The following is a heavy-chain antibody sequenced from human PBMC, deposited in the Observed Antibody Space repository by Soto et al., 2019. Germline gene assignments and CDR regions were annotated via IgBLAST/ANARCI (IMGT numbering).Heavy chain of an antibody. CDR2: IYSGGST. J-gene: IGHJ6*02. CDR1: GFTVSSNY. D-gene: IGHD3-3*01. CDR3: ARGYAGTYDFWSGYSPAGYYYYGMDV. Sequence: PGGSLRLSCAASGFTVSSNYMSWVRQAPGKGLEWVSVIYSGGSTYYADSVKGRFTISRDNSKNTLYLQMNSLRAEDTAVYYCARGYAGTYDFWSGYSPAGYYYYGMDVWGQGTTVTVS. V-gene: IGHV3-53*01.